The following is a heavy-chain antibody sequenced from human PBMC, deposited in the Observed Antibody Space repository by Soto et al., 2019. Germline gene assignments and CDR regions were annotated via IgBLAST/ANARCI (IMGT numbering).Heavy chain of an antibody. D-gene: IGHD2-15*01. Sequence: GXPVKVSCKASGYPFTSYGISWVRQAPGQGLEWMGWISAYNGNTNYAQKLQGRVTMTTDTSTSTAYMELRSLRSDDTAVYYCARAHYCSGGSCDWLDPWGQGTLVTV. CDR2: ISAYNGNT. CDR3: ARAHYCSGGSCDWLDP. CDR1: GYPFTSYG. J-gene: IGHJ5*02. V-gene: IGHV1-18*01.